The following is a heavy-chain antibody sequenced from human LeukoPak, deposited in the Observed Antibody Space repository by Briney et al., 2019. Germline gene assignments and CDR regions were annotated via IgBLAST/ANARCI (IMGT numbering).Heavy chain of an antibody. CDR1: GFNFDDHV. D-gene: IGHD3-3*02. J-gene: IGHJ3*02. Sequence: GGSLRLSCTASGFNFDDHVMHWVRQAPGQGLEWVSGITSNSDNSGYGDSVKGRFTISRDNAKNSLYLQMNSLRVEDSAFYYCALLAATSAFDIWGQGTMVTVSS. V-gene: IGHV3-9*01. CDR2: ITSNSDNS. CDR3: ALLAATSAFDI.